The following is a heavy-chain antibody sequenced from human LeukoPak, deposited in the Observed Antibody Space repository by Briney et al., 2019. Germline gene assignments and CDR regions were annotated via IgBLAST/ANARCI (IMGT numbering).Heavy chain of an antibody. CDR1: GGSFSGYY. CDR2: INHSGST. V-gene: IGHV4-34*01. D-gene: IGHD3-3*01. Sequence: SETLSLTCAVYGGSFSGYYWSWIRQPPRKGLEWIGEINHSGSTNYNPSLKSRVTISVDTSKNQFSLKLSSVTAADTAVYYCARRREVRFLEWLPQPIYYYGMDVWGQGTTVTVSS. CDR3: ARRREVRFLEWLPQPIYYYGMDV. J-gene: IGHJ6*02.